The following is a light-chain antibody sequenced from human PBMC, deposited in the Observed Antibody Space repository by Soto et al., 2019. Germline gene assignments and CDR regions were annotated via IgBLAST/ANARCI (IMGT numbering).Light chain of an antibody. CDR1: QSVSSY. CDR2: DAS. V-gene: IGKV3-11*01. Sequence: EIVLTQSPATLSLSPGERATLSCRTSQSVSSYLAWFQQKPGQPPRLLIYDASNRATGIPARFSGSGSVTDFALTISSLEPEDFAVYYCQQRLDWPLTFGGGTKVEIK. J-gene: IGKJ4*01. CDR3: QQRLDWPLT.